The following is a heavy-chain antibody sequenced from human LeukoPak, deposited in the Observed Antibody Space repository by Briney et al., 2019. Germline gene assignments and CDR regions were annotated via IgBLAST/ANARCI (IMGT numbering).Heavy chain of an antibody. CDR1: GGTFRGYY. J-gene: IGHJ2*01. V-gene: IGHV4-34*01. CDR2: IHYTGAT. Sequence: SETLSLTCAVYGGTFRGYYWSWIRQPPGKGLEWIGEIHYTGATNYKPSLKSRVTISGDPSKNQVSLRVSSVTAADTAVYYCARGVLGPNYFALSGRLILVT. CDR3: ARGVLGPNYFAL. D-gene: IGHD7-27*01.